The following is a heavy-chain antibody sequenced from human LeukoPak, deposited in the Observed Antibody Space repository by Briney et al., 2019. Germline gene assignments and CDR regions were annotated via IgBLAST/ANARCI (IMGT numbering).Heavy chain of an antibody. Sequence: GASVKVSCKASGYTFTSYYMHWVRQAPGQGLEWMGIINPSGGSTSYAQKFQGRVTMTRDTSTSTVYMELSSLRSEDTAVYYCARDLGGGSSGWYGGFDYWGQGTLVTVSS. D-gene: IGHD6-19*01. V-gene: IGHV1-46*01. J-gene: IGHJ4*02. CDR1: GYTFTSYY. CDR2: INPSGGST. CDR3: ARDLGGGSSGWYGGFDY.